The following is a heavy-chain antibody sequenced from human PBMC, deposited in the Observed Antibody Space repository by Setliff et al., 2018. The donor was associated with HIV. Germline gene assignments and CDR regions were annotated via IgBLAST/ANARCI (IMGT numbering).Heavy chain of an antibody. D-gene: IGHD3-3*01. V-gene: IGHV4-4*07. CDR2: IYASGKT. Sequence: KPSETLSLTCNVSGDSLNTYYWSWIRQSGGKGLEWIGRIYASGKTTVNPSLKSRVRMSVDTSKNQFSLKLTSVTASDTAVYYCARGNNDLESFDYWGQGALVTVSS. CDR1: GDSLNTYY. J-gene: IGHJ4*02. CDR3: ARGNNDLESFDY.